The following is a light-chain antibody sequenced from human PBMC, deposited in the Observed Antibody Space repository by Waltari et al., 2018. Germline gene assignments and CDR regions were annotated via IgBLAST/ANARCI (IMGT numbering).Light chain of an antibody. J-gene: IGLJ3*02. V-gene: IGLV4-69*01. Sequence: QLILTQSPSASASLGASVKLTCTLSSGHSSNVIAWLQQQPEKGPRFMLKVNSDGSHRKGDEIPVRFAGSSAAAERSLSSASLQAEDEADYFCQTGGHGTWVFGGGTKLTVL. CDR3: QTGGHGTWV. CDR1: SGHSSNV. CDR2: VNSDGSH.